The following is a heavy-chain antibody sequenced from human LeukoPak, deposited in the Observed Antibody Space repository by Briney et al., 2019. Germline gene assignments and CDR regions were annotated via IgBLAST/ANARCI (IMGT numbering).Heavy chain of an antibody. D-gene: IGHD3-10*01. Sequence: SETLSLTCTVSGASIRNSNYYWGWIRQPPGKGLGWIGSASYSGSSYYNPSLKSRATISVDTSKNQFSLKLSSVTAADTAVYYCARGWHYYGSGSYYRDYWGQGTLVTVSS. J-gene: IGHJ4*02. V-gene: IGHV4-39*07. CDR3: ARGWHYYGSGSYYRDY. CDR1: GASIRNSNYY. CDR2: ASYSGSS.